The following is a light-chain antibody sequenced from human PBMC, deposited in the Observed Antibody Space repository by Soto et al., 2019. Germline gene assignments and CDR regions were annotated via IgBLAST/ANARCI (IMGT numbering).Light chain of an antibody. CDR3: GTWDISLRAVV. CDR1: SSNIGFSF. CDR2: DNN. V-gene: IGLV1-51*01. J-gene: IGLJ3*02. Sequence: QSVLTQPPSVSAAPGQTVSISCSGSSSNIGFSFVSWYQHLPGSAPKLLIYDNNRRPSGIPDRFSGSKSGTSVTLDISGLQTGDEADYYCGTWDISLRAVVFGGGTKVTVL.